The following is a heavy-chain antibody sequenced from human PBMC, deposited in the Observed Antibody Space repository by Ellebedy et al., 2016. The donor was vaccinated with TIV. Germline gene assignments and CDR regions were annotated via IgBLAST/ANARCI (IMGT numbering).Heavy chain of an antibody. J-gene: IGHJ4*02. Sequence: GGSLRLSXAASGFIFGSYAFCWVRQAPGKGLEWVSGISGAGDRTFYADSVKGRFTFSRDNSKNNLYLQMNNLRAEDTAIYYCAKVRNRDQLTTIFDYWGQGTLVTVSS. V-gene: IGHV3-23*01. CDR3: AKVRNRDQLTTIFDY. CDR1: GFIFGSYA. CDR2: ISGAGDRT. D-gene: IGHD2-2*01.